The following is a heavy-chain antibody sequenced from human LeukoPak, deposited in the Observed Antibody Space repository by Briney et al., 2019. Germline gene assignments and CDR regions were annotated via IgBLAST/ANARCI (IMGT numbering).Heavy chain of an antibody. D-gene: IGHD2-2*01. V-gene: IGHV3-30-3*01. Sequence: GRSLRLSCAASGFTFSSYAMHWVRQAPGKGLEWVAVISYDGSNKYYADSVKGRFTIFRDNSKNSLYLQMNSLRAEDTAVYYCARDPGIYCSSTSCYGDFDYWGQGTLVTVSS. CDR2: ISYDGSNK. CDR3: ARDPGIYCSSTSCYGDFDY. CDR1: GFTFSSYA. J-gene: IGHJ4*02.